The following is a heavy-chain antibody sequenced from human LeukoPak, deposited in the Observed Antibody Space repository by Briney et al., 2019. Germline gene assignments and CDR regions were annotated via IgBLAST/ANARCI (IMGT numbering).Heavy chain of an antibody. CDR2: IFPSGGEI. CDR3: ATYRQVLLPFES. D-gene: IGHD2-8*02. J-gene: IGHJ4*02. V-gene: IGHV3-23*01. Sequence: GGSLRLSCAASGFTFDDYTTHWVRQAPGKGLEWVSSIFPSGGEIHYADSVRGRFTISRDNSKSTLSLQVNSLRAEDTAIYYCATYRQVLLPFESWGQGTLVTVSS. CDR1: GFTFDDYT.